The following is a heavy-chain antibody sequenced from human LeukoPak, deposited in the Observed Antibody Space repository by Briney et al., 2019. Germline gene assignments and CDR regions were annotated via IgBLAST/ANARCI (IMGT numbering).Heavy chain of an antibody. J-gene: IGHJ4*02. CDR1: GYSISSGYY. Sequence: SETLSLTCAVSGYSISSGYYWGWIRQPPGKGLEWIGSIYHSGSTYYNPSLKSRVTISVDTSKNQFSLKLSPVTAADTAVYYCARDDKRGYDSSGYASNWGQGTLVTVSS. D-gene: IGHD3-22*01. CDR3: ARDDKRGYDSSGYASN. V-gene: IGHV4-38-2*02. CDR2: IYHSGST.